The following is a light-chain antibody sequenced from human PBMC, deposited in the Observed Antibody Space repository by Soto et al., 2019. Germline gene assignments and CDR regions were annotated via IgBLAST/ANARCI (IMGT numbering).Light chain of an antibody. CDR3: QQYGSSPS. Sequence: EVVLTQSPGTLSLSPGERVTLSCRPSQSINSNYLAWYQQKPGQAPRLLIYGASRRGTGIPDRFSGSGSGTDFTLTISRLEPEDSAVYYCQQYGSSPSFGGGTKVEIK. V-gene: IGKV3-20*01. CDR2: GAS. J-gene: IGKJ4*01. CDR1: QSINSNY.